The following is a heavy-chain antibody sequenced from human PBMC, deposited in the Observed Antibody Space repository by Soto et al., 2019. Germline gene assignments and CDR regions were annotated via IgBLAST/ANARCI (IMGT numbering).Heavy chain of an antibody. CDR2: ISVYSGNT. J-gene: IGHJ4*02. Sequence: QVQLVQSGAEVKKPGASVKVSCKASGYTFTSYGISWVRQAPGQGLEWMGWISVYSGNTNYAQKLQGRGTMTTDTSTSTAYMELRSLRSDDTAVYYCASNIAVAGAFDYWGQGTLVTVSS. CDR1: GYTFTSYG. V-gene: IGHV1-18*01. CDR3: ASNIAVAGAFDY. D-gene: IGHD6-19*01.